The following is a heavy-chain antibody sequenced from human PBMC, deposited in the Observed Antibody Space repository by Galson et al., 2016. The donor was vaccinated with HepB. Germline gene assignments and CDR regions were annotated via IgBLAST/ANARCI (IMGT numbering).Heavy chain of an antibody. CDR2: IYWDDDK. V-gene: IGHV2-5*02. Sequence: PALVKPTQTLTLTCNFSGFSLSTIGVNVAWIRQPPGKALEWLALIYWDDDKRYSPSLESRLTVTKDTSKNQVVLTMTNMDLVDTATYYCVHKAFGSGSTYVDCWGQGALVTVSS. CDR1: GFSLSTIGVN. J-gene: IGHJ4*02. CDR3: VHKAFGSGSTYVDC. D-gene: IGHD3-10*01.